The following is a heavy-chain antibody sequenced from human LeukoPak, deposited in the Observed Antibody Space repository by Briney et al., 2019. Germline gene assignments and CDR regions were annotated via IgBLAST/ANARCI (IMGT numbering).Heavy chain of an antibody. CDR1: GFTFSSYG. V-gene: IGHV3-30*02. CDR3: VKDLWDYIWRNYRFEYYFDY. CDR2: IRYDGSNK. D-gene: IGHD3-16*02. Sequence: GGSLRLSCAASGFTFSSYGMHWVRQAPGKGLEWVAFIRYDGSNKYYADSVKGRFTISRDNSKNTLYLQMNSLRAEDTAVYYCVKDLWDYIWRNYRFEYYFDYWGQGTLVTVSS. J-gene: IGHJ4*02.